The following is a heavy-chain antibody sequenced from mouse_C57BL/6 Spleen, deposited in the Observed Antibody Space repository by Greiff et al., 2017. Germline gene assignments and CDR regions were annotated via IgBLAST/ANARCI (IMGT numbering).Heavy chain of an antibody. Sequence: QVQLQQPGAELVKPGASVKMSCKASGYTFTSYWITWVKQRPGQGLEWIGDIYPGSGSTNYNEKFKSKATLTVDTSSSTAYMQLSSLTSGDSAVYYCARGYYGSSPFYYFDYWGQGTTLTVSS. D-gene: IGHD1-1*01. CDR3: ARGYYGSSPFYYFDY. CDR2: IYPGSGST. V-gene: IGHV1-55*01. J-gene: IGHJ2*01. CDR1: GYTFTSYW.